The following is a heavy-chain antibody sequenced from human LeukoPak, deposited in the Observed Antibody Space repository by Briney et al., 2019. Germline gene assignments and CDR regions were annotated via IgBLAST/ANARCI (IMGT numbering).Heavy chain of an antibody. CDR2: IYYSGST. D-gene: IGHD3-3*01. V-gene: IGHV4-39*01. Sequence: PSETLSLTCTVSGGSISSSSYYWGWIRQPPGKGLEWIGSIYYSGSTYYNPSLKSRVTISVDTSKNQFSLKLSSVTAADTAVYCCASGYYHEGYAFDIWGQGTMVTVSS. J-gene: IGHJ3*02. CDR1: GGSISSSSYY. CDR3: ASGYYHEGYAFDI.